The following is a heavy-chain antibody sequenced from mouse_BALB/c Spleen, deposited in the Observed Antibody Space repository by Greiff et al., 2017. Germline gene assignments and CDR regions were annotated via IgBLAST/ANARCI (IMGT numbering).Heavy chain of an antibody. V-gene: IGHV1-87*01. CDR3: ARGGLLRGDYYAMDY. D-gene: IGHD2-3*01. CDR1: GYTFTSYW. J-gene: IGHJ4*01. CDR2: IYPGDGDT. Sequence: VKLQESGAELARPGASVKLSCKASGYTFTSYWMQWVKQRPGQGLEWIGAIYPGDGDTRYTQKFKGKATLTADKSSSTAYMQLSSLASEDSAVYYCARGGLLRGDYYAMDYWGQGTSVTVSS.